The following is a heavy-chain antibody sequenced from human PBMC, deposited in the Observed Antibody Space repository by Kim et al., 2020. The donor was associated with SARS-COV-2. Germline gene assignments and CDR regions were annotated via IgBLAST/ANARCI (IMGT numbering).Heavy chain of an antibody. CDR1: GGSISSSSYY. D-gene: IGHD3-9*01. CDR3: ARLAGSRYYDILTGYTRSYYYYMDV. V-gene: IGHV4-39*01. J-gene: IGHJ6*03. CDR2: IYYSGST. Sequence: SETLSLTCTVSGGSISSSSYYWGWIRQPPGKGLEWIGSIYYSGSTYYNPSLKSRVTISVDTSKNQFSLKLSSGTAADTAVYYCARLAGSRYYDILTGYTRSYYYYMDVWGKGTTVTVSS.